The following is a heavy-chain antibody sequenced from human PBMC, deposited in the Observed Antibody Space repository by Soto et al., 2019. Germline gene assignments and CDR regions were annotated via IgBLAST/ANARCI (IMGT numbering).Heavy chain of an antibody. Sequence: SETLSLTCAVYGGSFSGYYWTWIRQPPGKGLEWIGEINQSGFTNYNPSLESRVTMSVDTSKNQFSLRLSSVTAADTAVYYCARSILGYCSSTSCYYYYYMDVWGKGTTVTVSS. CDR1: GGSFSGYY. V-gene: IGHV4-34*01. CDR3: ARSILGYCSSTSCYYYYYMDV. J-gene: IGHJ6*03. D-gene: IGHD2-2*01. CDR2: INQSGFT.